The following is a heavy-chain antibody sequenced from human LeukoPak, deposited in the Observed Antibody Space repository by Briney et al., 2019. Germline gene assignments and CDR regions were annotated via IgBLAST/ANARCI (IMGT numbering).Heavy chain of an antibody. CDR1: GGSFSGYY. CDR2: INHSGST. Sequence: PSETLPLTCAVYGGSFSGYYWSWIRQPPGKGLEWIGEINHSGSTNYNPSLKSRVTISVDTSKNQFSLKLSSVTAADTAVYYCARGSSGSSGYYTYWGQGTLVTVSS. CDR3: ARGSSGSSGYYTY. V-gene: IGHV4-34*01. J-gene: IGHJ4*02. D-gene: IGHD3-22*01.